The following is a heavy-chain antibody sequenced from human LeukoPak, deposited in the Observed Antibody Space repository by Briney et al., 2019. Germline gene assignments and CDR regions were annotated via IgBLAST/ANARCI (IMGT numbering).Heavy chain of an antibody. D-gene: IGHD5-18*01. CDR3: ARDAAELWFVY. CDR1: GGPISSGGYY. J-gene: IGHJ4*02. V-gene: IGHV4-31*03. Sequence: ASQTLSLTCTVSGGPISSGGYYWSWIRQHPGKGLEWIGYIYYSGSTYYNPSLKSRVTISVDTSKNQFSLKLSSVTAADTAVYYCARDAAELWFVYWGQGTLVTVSS. CDR2: IYYSGST.